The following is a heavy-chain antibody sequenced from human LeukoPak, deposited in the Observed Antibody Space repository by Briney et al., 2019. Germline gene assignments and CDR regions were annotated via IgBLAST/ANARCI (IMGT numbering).Heavy chain of an antibody. J-gene: IGHJ4*02. D-gene: IGHD5-24*01. V-gene: IGHV1-18*01. CDR1: GYTFTSYG. CDR2: ISAYNGNT. CDR3: ATRGPIEMATLDY. Sequence: GASVKVSCKASGYTFTSYGISWVRQAPGQGLEWMGWISAYNGNTNYAQKFQGRVTMTRNTSISTAYMELSSLRSEDTAVYYCATRGPIEMATLDYWGQGTLVTVSS.